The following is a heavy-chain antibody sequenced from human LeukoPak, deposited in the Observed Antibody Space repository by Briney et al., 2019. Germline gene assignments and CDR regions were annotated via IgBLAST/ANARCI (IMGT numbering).Heavy chain of an antibody. CDR2: TYTGGNS. V-gene: IGHV3-53*01. CDR1: GFTFSSYA. CDR3: ARGGRGSAAVVAPRSFDI. D-gene: IGHD3-22*01. Sequence: GGSLRLSCAASGFTFSSYAMHWVRQAPGKGLEWVSVTYTGGNSYYADSVKGRFIISRDISKNTLYLQMNSLRAEDSALYYCARGGRGSAAVVAPRSFDIWGQGTMVTVSS. J-gene: IGHJ3*02.